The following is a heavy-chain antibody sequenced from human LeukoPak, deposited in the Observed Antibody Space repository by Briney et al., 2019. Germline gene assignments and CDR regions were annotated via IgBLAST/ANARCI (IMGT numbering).Heavy chain of an antibody. J-gene: IGHJ5*02. V-gene: IGHV4-34*01. CDR3: ARSITMVRGVLP. D-gene: IGHD3-10*01. Sequence: PSETLSLTCAVYGGSFSGYYWSWIRQPPGKGLEWIGEINHSGSTNYNPSLKSRVTISVDTSKNQFSLKLSSVTAADTAVYYCARSITMVRGVLPWCQGTLVTVSS. CDR2: INHSGST. CDR1: GGSFSGYY.